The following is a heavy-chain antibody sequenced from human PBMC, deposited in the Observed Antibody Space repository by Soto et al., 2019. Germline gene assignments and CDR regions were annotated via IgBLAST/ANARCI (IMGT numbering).Heavy chain of an antibody. V-gene: IGHV1-2*02. J-gene: IGHJ4*02. CDR2: INPNSGGT. Sequence: ASVKVSCKASGYTFTGYYMHWVRQAPGQGLEWMGWINPNSGGTNYAQKFQGRVTMTRDTSISTAYMELSRLRSDDTAVYYCARLGVVVVAAYFDYWGQGILVSLSS. CDR1: GYTFTGYY. D-gene: IGHD2-15*01. CDR3: ARLGVVVVAAYFDY.